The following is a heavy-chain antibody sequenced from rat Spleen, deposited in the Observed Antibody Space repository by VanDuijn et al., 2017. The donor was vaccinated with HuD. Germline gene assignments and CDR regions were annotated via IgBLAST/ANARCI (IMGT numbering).Heavy chain of an antibody. V-gene: IGHV5-27*01. CDR1: GFTFSNYG. D-gene: IGHD1-12*03. CDR2: ITNSGGST. CDR3: TTDLYYDGYYFDY. J-gene: IGHJ2*01. Sequence: EVQLVESGGGLVQPGRSLKLSCAASGFTFSNYGMAWVRQAPTKGLEWVASITNSGGSTYYRDSVKGRFTISRDNAKSTLYLQMDSLRSEDTATYYCTTDLYYDGYYFDYWGQGVMVTVSS.